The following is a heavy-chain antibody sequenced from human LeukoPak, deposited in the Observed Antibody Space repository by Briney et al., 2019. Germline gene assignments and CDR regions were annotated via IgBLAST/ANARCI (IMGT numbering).Heavy chain of an antibody. CDR3: ARAGGSSSSGGMDV. CDR2: ITNSGGGT. CDR1: GFTFSNYA. D-gene: IGHD6-6*01. V-gene: IGHV3-23*01. J-gene: IGHJ6*02. Sequence: GGSLRLSCAASGFTFSNYAMSWVRQAPGKGLEWVSGITNSGGGTFYADSVKGRFTISRDNSKNTLYLQMNNLRAEDTAVYYCARAGGSSSSGGMDVWGQGTTVTVSS.